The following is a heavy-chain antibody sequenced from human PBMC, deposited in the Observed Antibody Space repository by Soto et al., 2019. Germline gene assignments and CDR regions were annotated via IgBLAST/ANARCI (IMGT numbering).Heavy chain of an antibody. J-gene: IGHJ3*02. CDR1: GFTFSDYY. D-gene: IGHD3-3*01. V-gene: IGHV3-11*06. CDR3: ARGGLRFLEWSRKGAFDI. CDR2: ISSSSSYT. Sequence: PGGSLRLSCAASGFTFSDYYMSWIRQAPGKGLEWVSYISSSSSYTNYADSVKGRFTISRDNAKNSLYLQMNSLRAEDTAVYYSARGGLRFLEWSRKGAFDIWGQGTMVTVSS.